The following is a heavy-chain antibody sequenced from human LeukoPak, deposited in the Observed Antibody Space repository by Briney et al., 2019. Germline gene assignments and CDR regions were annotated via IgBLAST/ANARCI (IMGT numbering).Heavy chain of an antibody. CDR3: ARVTSRLGWFDP. CDR1: GGSISSSSYY. D-gene: IGHD1-14*01. J-gene: IGHJ5*02. Sequence: TSETLSLTCTVSGGSISSSSYYWGWIRQPPGKGLEWIGSIYYSGSTYYNPSLKSRVTISVDTSKNQFSLKLSSVTAADTAVYYCARVTSRLGWFDPWGQGTLVTVSS. CDR2: IYYSGST. V-gene: IGHV4-39*07.